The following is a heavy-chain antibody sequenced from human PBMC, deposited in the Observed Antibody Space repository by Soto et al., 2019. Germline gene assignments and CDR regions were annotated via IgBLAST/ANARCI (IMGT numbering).Heavy chain of an antibody. V-gene: IGHV1-69*13. CDR1: GGTFSSYA. CDR2: IIPIFGTA. CDR3: AREPRSNYDILTGYSYYGMDV. Sequence: EASVKVSCKASGGTFSSYAISWVRQAPGQGLEWMGGIIPIFGTANYAQKFQGRVTITADESTSTAYMELSSLRSEDTAVYYCAREPRSNYDILTGYSYYGMDVWGQGTTVTVSS. J-gene: IGHJ6*02. D-gene: IGHD3-9*01.